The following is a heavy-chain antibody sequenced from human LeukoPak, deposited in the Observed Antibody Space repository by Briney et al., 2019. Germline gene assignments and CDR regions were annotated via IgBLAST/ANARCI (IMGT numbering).Heavy chain of an antibody. D-gene: IGHD3-3*01. CDR3: ARDKIECSKKLDY. J-gene: IGHJ4*02. V-gene: IGHV3-7*01. CDR2: IKPNESEK. CDR1: GFTFTSYC. Sequence: GRSLRLSCAASGFTFTSYCMSWVRQAPGKGLEWVASIKPNESEKNYAESLKGRFTISRANSKSSLYLKMSRLRSEDTAVYYCARDKIECSKKLDYWGQGILVTVSS.